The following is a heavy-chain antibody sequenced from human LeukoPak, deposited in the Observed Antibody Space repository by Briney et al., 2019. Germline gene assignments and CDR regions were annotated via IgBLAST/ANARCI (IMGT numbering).Heavy chain of an antibody. CDR1: GFTFSSYA. CDR2: ISYDGSNK. Sequence: GGSLRLSCAASGFTFSSYAMHWVRQAPGKGLEWVAVISYDGSNKYYADSVKGRFTISRDNSKNTLYLQMNSLRPEDTAVYYCARDSVRAVAGHFDYWGQGTLVTVSS. J-gene: IGHJ4*02. CDR3: ARDSVRAVAGHFDY. V-gene: IGHV3-30-3*01. D-gene: IGHD6-19*01.